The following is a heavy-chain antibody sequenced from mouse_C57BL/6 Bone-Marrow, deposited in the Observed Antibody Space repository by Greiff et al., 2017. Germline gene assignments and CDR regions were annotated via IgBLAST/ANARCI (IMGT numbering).Heavy chain of an antibody. Sequence: EVHLVESGGDLVKPGGSLKLSCAASGFTFSSYGMSWVRQTPDKRLEWVATISSGGSYTYYPDSVKGRFTISRDNAKNTLYLQLISLKSEDAAMYYCARRTGVHYYARDYWGQGTSVTVSS. CDR2: ISSGGSYT. CDR3: ARRTGVHYYARDY. V-gene: IGHV5-6*01. CDR1: GFTFSSYG. J-gene: IGHJ4*01.